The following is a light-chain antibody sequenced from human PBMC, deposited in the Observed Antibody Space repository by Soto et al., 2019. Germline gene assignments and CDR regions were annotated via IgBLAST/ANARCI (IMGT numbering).Light chain of an antibody. V-gene: IGKV1-39*01. Sequence: DIQMTQSPSSLSASIGDTITISCRASQNIERYLNWYQHKQGKATHLLMFAAANLESGVPSRFRGSGSGTDFTLTISSLQPEDFATYYCQQTYSTIHSFGQGTKVDIK. CDR3: QQTYSTIHS. J-gene: IGKJ2*01. CDR2: AAA. CDR1: QNIERY.